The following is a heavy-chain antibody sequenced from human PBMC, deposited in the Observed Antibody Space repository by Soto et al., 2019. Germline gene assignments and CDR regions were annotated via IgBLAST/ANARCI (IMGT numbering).Heavy chain of an antibody. V-gene: IGHV3-30*18. Sequence: GGSLRLSCAASGFTFSSYGMHWVRQAPGKGLEWVAVISYDGSNKYYADSVKGRFTISRDNSKNTLYLQMNSLRAEDTAVYYCAKVFWSGYPWLEDYYYGMDVWGQGTTVTVSS. D-gene: IGHD3-3*01. CDR2: ISYDGSNK. CDR3: AKVFWSGYPWLEDYYYGMDV. CDR1: GFTFSSYG. J-gene: IGHJ6*02.